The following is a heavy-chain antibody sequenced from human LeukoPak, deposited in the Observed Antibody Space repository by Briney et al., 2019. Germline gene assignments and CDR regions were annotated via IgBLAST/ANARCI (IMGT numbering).Heavy chain of an antibody. CDR3: ARAVRAHPPADF. V-gene: IGHV3-74*01. Sequence: GGSLRLSCAASGFSFSSYWMHWVRQAPGKGLVWVSRINSDGSSTTYADSVKGRSSISRDNAKNTLYLHMNSLRAEDAGVYYCARAVRAHPPADFWGQGTLVTVSS. J-gene: IGHJ4*02. D-gene: IGHD3-3*01. CDR2: INSDGSST. CDR1: GFSFSSYW.